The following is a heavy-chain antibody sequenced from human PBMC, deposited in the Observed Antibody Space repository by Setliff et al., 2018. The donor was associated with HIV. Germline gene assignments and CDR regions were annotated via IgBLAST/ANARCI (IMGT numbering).Heavy chain of an antibody. CDR2: INPSGGST. J-gene: IGHJ4*02. D-gene: IGHD2-2*01. CDR1: GYTFTRYY. Sequence: ASVKVSCKASGYTFTRYYIHWVRQASGQGLEWMGIINPSGGSTTYTQKFQGTGTMTRDTSTSTVYMELSSLRSEDTAVYYCARGPHCSSTSCFEGFDYWGQGTLVTVSS. CDR3: ARGPHCSSTSCFEGFDY. V-gene: IGHV1-46*01.